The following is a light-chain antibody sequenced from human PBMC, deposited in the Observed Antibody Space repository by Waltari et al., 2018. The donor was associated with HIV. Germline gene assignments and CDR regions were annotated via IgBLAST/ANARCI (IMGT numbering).Light chain of an antibody. J-gene: IGKJ1*01. V-gene: IGKV3-15*01. CDR2: HAS. CDR3: QQYDNWPPWT. CDR1: QTVSNK. Sequence: EIVMTQSPATLSVSPGERATLSCRASQTVSNKLAWFQQRPGQAPRLLSYHASTRATAIPPRFSGSGSGTEFNLTISNLQSEDFAVYYCQQYDNWPPWTFGRGTKVEAK.